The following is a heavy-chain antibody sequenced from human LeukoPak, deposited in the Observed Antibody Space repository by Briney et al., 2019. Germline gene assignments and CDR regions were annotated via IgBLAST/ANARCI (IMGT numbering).Heavy chain of an antibody. Sequence: GGSLRLSCAASGFTFSSYSMNWVRQAPGKGLEWVSYISSSSSTIYYADSVKGRFTISRDNAKNSLYPQMNSLRAEDTAVYYCARAPYDFWSGYLTYYMDVWGKGTTVTVSS. CDR1: GFTFSSYS. J-gene: IGHJ6*03. CDR2: ISSSSSTI. D-gene: IGHD3-3*01. V-gene: IGHV3-48*01. CDR3: ARAPYDFWSGYLTYYMDV.